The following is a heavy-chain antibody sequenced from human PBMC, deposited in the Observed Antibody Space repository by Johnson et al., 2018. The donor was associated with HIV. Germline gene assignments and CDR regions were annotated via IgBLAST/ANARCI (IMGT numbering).Heavy chain of an antibody. Sequence: VQLVESGGGLIQPGGSLRLSCAASGFTVSSNYMSWVRQAPGKGLEWVSIIYSDGSSTSYADSVKGRFTISRDNAKNTLYLQMNSLRAEDTAVYYCAREGDGYNYDAFDIWGQGTMVTVSS. CDR2: IYSDGSST. CDR3: AREGDGYNYDAFDI. CDR1: GFTVSSNY. J-gene: IGHJ3*02. V-gene: IGHV3-74*01. D-gene: IGHD5-24*01.